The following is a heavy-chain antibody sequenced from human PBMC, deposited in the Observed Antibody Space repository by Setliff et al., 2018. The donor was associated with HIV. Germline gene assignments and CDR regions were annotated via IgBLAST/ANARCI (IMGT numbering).Heavy chain of an antibody. CDR1: GGSISGTNYV. D-gene: IGHD6-13*01. J-gene: IGHJ6*03. CDR3: ARHRDPPGSRWIYYYYYMDL. Sequence: SETLSLTCTVFGGSISGTNYVWGWIRQTPRKGLEWIGTIHYSGSTPYNPSLSSRLTISVDTSKNQVSLRLSSVTAADTGVYYCARHRDPPGSRWIYYYYYMDLWGEGTTVTVSS. CDR2: IHYSGST. V-gene: IGHV4-39*01.